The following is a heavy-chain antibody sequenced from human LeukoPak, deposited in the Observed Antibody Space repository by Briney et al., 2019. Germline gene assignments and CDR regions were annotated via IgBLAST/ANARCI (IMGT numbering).Heavy chain of an antibody. V-gene: IGHV1-46*01. CDR1: GFTFSSYG. CDR3: ARDRSASYYFDAFDI. Sequence: GGSLRLSCAASGFTFSSYGMHWVRQAPGQGLEWMGIINPSGGGTSYAQKFQGRVTMTRDTSTSTVNMELSSLTSEDTAVYYCARDRSASYYFDAFDIWGQGTKVTVSS. J-gene: IGHJ3*02. D-gene: IGHD1-26*01. CDR2: INPSGGGT.